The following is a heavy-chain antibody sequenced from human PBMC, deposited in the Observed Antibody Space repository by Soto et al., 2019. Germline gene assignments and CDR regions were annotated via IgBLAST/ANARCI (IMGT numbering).Heavy chain of an antibody. CDR2: ISPAGNNQ. J-gene: IGHJ1*01. CDR3: ARENSRISPRLFQH. V-gene: IGHV3-30*14. Sequence: SGGSLRLSCVASGFTFSDYALHWARQAPGKGLEWVALISPAGNNQYYADSARGRFTISRDNSKNTLYLQMNSLRPDDTGLYYCARENSRISPRLFQHWGHGTLVTVSS. CDR1: GFTFSDYA. D-gene: IGHD6-6*01.